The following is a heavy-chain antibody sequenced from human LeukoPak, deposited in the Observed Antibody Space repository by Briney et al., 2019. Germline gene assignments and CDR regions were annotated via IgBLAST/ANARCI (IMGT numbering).Heavy chain of an antibody. V-gene: IGHV3-30-3*01. J-gene: IGHJ4*02. D-gene: IGHD6-19*01. CDR1: GFTFSSYA. CDR3: ARGGGSGWYRPNDY. CDR2: ISYDGSNK. Sequence: GGSLRLPCAASGFTFSSYAMHWVRQAPGKGLEWVAVISYDGSNKYYADSVKGRFTISRDNSKNTLYLQMNSLRAEDTAVYYCARGGGSGWYRPNDYWGQGTLVTVSS.